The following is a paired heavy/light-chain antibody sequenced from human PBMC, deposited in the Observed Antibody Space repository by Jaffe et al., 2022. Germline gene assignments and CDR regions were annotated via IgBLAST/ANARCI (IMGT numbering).Light chain of an antibody. CDR3: QVWDSSSDGVV. J-gene: IGLJ2*01. CDR2: DDS. Sequence: SYVLTQPPSVSVAPGQTARITCGGNNIGSKSVHWYQQKPGQAPVLVVYDDSDRPSGIPERFSGSNSGNTATLTISRVEAGDEADYYCQVWDSSSDGVVFGGGTKLTVL. V-gene: IGLV3-21*02. CDR1: NIGSKS.
Heavy chain of an antibody. V-gene: IGHV5-51*03. D-gene: IGHD2-15*01. CDR2: IYPGDSDT. CDR3: ARGGGYCSGGSCLAKYNWFDP. CDR1: GYSFTSYW. Sequence: EVQLVQSGAEVKKPGESLKISCKGSGYSFTSYWIGWVRQMPGKGLEWMGIIYPGDSDTRYSPSFQGQVTISADKSISTAYLQWSSLKASDTAMYYCARGGGYCSGGSCLAKYNWFDPWGQGTLVTVSS. J-gene: IGHJ5*02.